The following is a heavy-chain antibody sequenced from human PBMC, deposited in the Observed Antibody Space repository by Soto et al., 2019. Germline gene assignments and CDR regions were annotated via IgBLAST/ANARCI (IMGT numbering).Heavy chain of an antibody. D-gene: IGHD5-18*01. CDR2: ISPSSSSI. J-gene: IGHJ4*02. Sequence: PGGSLRLSCAASGFIFSSYSMNWVRQTPGKGLEWISYISPSSSSIYYADSLKGRFTISRDNAKNSLYLQMNSLTVEDTAIYYCASLDTARIQIAGYWGQGTLVTVSS. CDR3: ASLDTARIQIAGY. CDR1: GFIFSSYS. V-gene: IGHV3-48*01.